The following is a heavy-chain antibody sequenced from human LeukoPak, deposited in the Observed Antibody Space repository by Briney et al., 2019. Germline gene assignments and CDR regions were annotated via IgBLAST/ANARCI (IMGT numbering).Heavy chain of an antibody. Sequence: SETLSLTCTVSGGSISSYYWSWIRQPAGKGLEWIGRIYTSGGTNYNPSLKSRVTMSVDTSKNQFSLKLSSVTAADTAVYYCARDYCSSTSCYTSPSVDWGQGTLVTVSS. V-gene: IGHV4-4*07. J-gene: IGHJ4*02. D-gene: IGHD2-2*02. CDR2: IYTSGGT. CDR1: GGSISSYY. CDR3: ARDYCSSTSCYTSPSVD.